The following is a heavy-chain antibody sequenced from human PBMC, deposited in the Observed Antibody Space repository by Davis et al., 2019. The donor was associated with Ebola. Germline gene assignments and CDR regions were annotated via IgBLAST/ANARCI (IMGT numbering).Heavy chain of an antibody. CDR2: IIPIFGTA. CDR3: ARTYGSGSAYFDY. Sequence: SVKVSCKASGGTFSSYAISWVRQAPGQGLEWMGGIIPIFGTANYAQKFQGRVTITADESTSTAYMELSSLRSEDAAVYYCARTYGSGSAYFDYWGQGTLVTVSS. CDR1: GGTFSSYA. J-gene: IGHJ4*02. V-gene: IGHV1-69*13. D-gene: IGHD3-10*01.